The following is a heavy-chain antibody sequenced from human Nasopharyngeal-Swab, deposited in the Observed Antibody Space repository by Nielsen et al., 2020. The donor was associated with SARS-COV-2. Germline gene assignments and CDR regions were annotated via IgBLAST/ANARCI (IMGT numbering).Heavy chain of an antibody. J-gene: IGHJ4*02. CDR2: ISGSGGRT. CDR3: ARFPGNGYGPQFPFDY. CDR1: GFRFDTYA. V-gene: IGHV3-23*01. D-gene: IGHD2-8*01. Sequence: GGSLRLSCAASGFRFDTYAMTWVRQVPGKGLEWVSAISGSGGRTYYADSVKGRFIISRDNFKNTLYLQIHSLRAGDTAVYSCARFPGNGYGPQFPFDYWGQGTPVTVSS.